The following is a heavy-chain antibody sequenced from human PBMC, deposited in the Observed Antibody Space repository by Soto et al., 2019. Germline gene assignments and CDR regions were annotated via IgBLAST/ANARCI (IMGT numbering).Heavy chain of an antibody. CDR3: AKTLLDILTGYFPPFDY. CDR2: ISGSGGST. D-gene: IGHD3-9*01. J-gene: IGHJ4*02. V-gene: IGHV3-23*01. Sequence: GGSLRLSCAASGLTFSSYAMSWVRQAPGKGLEWVSAISGSGGSTYYADSVKGRFTISRDNSKNTLYLQMNSLRAEDTAVYYCAKTLLDILTGYFPPFDYWGQGTLVTVSS. CDR1: GLTFSSYA.